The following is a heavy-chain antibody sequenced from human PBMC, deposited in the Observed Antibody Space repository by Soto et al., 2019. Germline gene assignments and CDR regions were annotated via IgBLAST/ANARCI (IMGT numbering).Heavy chain of an antibody. CDR1: GFTFDDYA. CDR3: AKAKMSTIRNTNPIHYYFDY. Sequence: GGSLRLSCAASGFTFDDYAMHWVRQAPGKGLEWVSGISWNSGSIGYADSVKGRFTISRDNAKNSLYLQMDSLRPEDTALYYRAKAKMSTIRNTNPIHYYFDYWGQGTLVTVSS. D-gene: IGHD1-1*01. V-gene: IGHV3-9*01. CDR2: ISWNSGSI. J-gene: IGHJ4*02.